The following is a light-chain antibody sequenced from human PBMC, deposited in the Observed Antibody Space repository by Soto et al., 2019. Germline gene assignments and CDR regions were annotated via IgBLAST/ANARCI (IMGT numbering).Light chain of an antibody. CDR2: SNN. Sequence: QSVLTQPPSASGTPGQRVTISCSGSSSNIGSNTVNWYQQLPGTAPKLLIYSNNQRPSGVPDRFSGSKSGTSASLAISGLQSEDEADYYCAAWDDSRTGHVVFGGGTKLTVL. CDR3: AAWDDSRTGHVV. CDR1: SSNIGSNT. J-gene: IGLJ2*01. V-gene: IGLV1-44*01.